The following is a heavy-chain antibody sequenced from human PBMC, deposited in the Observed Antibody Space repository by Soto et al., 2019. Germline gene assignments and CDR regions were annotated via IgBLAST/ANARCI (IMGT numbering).Heavy chain of an antibody. CDR3: ARDTGDGTFDF. J-gene: IGHJ4*02. V-gene: IGHV1-3*01. Sequence: KFQDRVTISRDISASTAYMELTSLRSEDTAVYYCARDTGDGTFDFWGQGTLVTVSS. D-gene: IGHD7-27*01.